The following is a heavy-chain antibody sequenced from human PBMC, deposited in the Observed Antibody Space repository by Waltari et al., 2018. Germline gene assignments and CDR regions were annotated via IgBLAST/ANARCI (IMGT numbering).Heavy chain of an antibody. Sequence: VQLVQSGAEVKKPGSSVKVSCKASGFTFDDYAMHWVRQAPGKGLEWVSGINWNSGSIGYADSVKGRFTISRDNAKNSLYLQMNSLRAEDTALYYCAKDSGSSYYYYMDVWGKGTTVTVSS. V-gene: IGHV3-9*01. J-gene: IGHJ6*03. D-gene: IGHD1-26*01. CDR1: GFTFDDYA. CDR2: INWNSGSI. CDR3: AKDSGSSYYYYMDV.